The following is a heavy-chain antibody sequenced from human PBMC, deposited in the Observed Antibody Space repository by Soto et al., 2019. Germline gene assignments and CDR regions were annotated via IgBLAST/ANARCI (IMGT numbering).Heavy chain of an antibody. CDR1: GGSISSYY. J-gene: IGHJ4*02. CDR3: ARVDPVTTFDY. Sequence: SETLSLTCTVSGGSISSYYWSWIRQPPGKGLEWIGEINHSGSTNYNPSLKSRVTISVDTSKNQFSLKLSSVTAADTAVYYCARVDPVTTFDYWGQGTLVTVSS. D-gene: IGHD4-17*01. V-gene: IGHV4-34*01. CDR2: INHSGST.